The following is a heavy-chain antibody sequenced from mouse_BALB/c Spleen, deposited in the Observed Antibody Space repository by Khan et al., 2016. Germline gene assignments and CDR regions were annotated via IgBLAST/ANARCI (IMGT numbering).Heavy chain of an antibody. Sequence: QVQLQQSGAELARPGASVKLSCKAAGYTFTSYWMQWVKQRPGQGLEWIGAIYPGDGDTRYTQKFKGKATLTADKSSSTAYMQLSSLASEDSAVYYSARRFYGSLYYFDYWGQGTTLTVSS. CDR3: ARRFYGSLYYFDY. CDR1: GYTFTSYW. CDR2: IYPGDGDT. J-gene: IGHJ2*01. D-gene: IGHD1-1*01. V-gene: IGHV1-87*01.